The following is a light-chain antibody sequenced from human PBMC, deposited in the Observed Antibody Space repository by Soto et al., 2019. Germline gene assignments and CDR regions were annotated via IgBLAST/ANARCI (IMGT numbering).Light chain of an antibody. Sequence: IPLPQSPSSLSSSVGDRVTITCRASQDISSSLAWYQQKPGKAPKLLIYAASTLQSGIPSRFSGSGSGTDFTLTISSLQPEDFAAYCCQQLDSYPLTVGGGTKVEIK. J-gene: IGKJ4*01. V-gene: IGKV1-9*01. CDR3: QQLDSYPLT. CDR2: AAS. CDR1: QDISSS.